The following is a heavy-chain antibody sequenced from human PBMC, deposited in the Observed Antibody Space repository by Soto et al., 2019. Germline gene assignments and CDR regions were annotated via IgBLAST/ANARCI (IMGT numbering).Heavy chain of an antibody. D-gene: IGHD1-26*01. CDR2: IYHSGST. CDR3: ARVIVGATAELDD. V-gene: IGHV4-30-2*05. J-gene: IGHJ4*02. CDR1: GGSISSGGYS. Sequence: SETLSLTCAVSGGSISSGGYSWSWVRQPPGKGLEWIGYIYHSGSTYYNPSLKSRVTISVDTSKNQFSLKLSSVTAADTAVYYCARVIVGATAELDDWGQGTLVTVSS.